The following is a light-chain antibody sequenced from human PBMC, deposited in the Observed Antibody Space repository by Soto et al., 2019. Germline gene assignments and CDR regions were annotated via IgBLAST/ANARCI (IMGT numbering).Light chain of an antibody. CDR2: EVT. CDR3: NSYVGSNNYV. J-gene: IGLJ1*01. V-gene: IGLV2-8*01. CDR1: ASDIGRYNY. Sequence: QSALTQPPSASGSPGQSVTISCIGTASDIGRYNYVSWYQHHPGKAPKLIIYEVTKRPSGVPDRFSGSKSGNTASLTVSGLQADDVADYYCNSYVGSNNYVFGTGTKVTVL.